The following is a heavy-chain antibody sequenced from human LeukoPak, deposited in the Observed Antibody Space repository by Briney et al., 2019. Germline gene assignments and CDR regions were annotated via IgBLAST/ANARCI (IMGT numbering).Heavy chain of an antibody. J-gene: IGHJ6*02. D-gene: IGHD6-13*01. V-gene: IGHV3-33*01. Sequence: GGSLRLSCAASGFTFSSYGMHWVRQAPGKGLEWVAVIWFDGINKYYADSVKGRFTISRDNSKNTLYLQMNSLRAEDTAVYYCSRASGGSSWINMDVWGQGTTVTVSS. CDR1: GFTFSSYG. CDR3: SRASGGSSWINMDV. CDR2: IWFDGINK.